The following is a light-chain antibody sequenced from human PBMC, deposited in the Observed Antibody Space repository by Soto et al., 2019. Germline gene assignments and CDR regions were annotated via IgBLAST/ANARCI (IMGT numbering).Light chain of an antibody. Sequence: DIQMTQSPSSVSASVGDRVTITCRASQGISTWLAWYQRKPGKAPKLLIYTASSLQSGVPSRFSGSGSGTDFTLTINSLQPEDFATYYCQQANNFPWTFGQGTKVEIK. CDR3: QQANNFPWT. V-gene: IGKV1-12*01. J-gene: IGKJ1*01. CDR2: TAS. CDR1: QGISTW.